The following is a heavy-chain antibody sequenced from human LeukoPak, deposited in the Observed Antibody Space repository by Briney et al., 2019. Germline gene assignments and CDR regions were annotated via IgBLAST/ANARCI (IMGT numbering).Heavy chain of an antibody. Sequence: GGSLRLSCAASGFTFSNAWMSWVRQAPGKGLEWVGRIKSKTDGGTTDYAAPVKGRFTISRDDSKNTLYLQMNSLKTEDTAVYYCTTDHGQWPVPHPHLSFDYWGQGTLVTVSS. J-gene: IGHJ4*02. CDR2: IKSKTDGGTT. CDR3: TTDHGQWPVPHPHLSFDY. V-gene: IGHV3-15*01. CDR1: GFTFSNAW. D-gene: IGHD6-19*01.